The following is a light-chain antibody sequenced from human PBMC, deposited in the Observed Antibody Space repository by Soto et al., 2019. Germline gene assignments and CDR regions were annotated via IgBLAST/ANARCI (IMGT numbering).Light chain of an antibody. CDR3: CSYAGSSTDV. V-gene: IGLV2-23*01. CDR2: EGT. CDR1: SSDVGCYNL. Sequence: QSVLTQPASVSGSPGQSITISCTGTSSDVGCYNLVSWYQQHPGKAPKLMIYEGTKRPSGVSNRFSGSKSGNTASLTISGLQAEDEADYYCCSYAGSSTDVFGSGTKVTVL. J-gene: IGLJ1*01.